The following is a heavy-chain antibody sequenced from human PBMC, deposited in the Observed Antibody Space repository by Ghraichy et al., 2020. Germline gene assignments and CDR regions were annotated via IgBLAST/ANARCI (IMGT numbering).Heavy chain of an antibody. V-gene: IGHV3-48*03. CDR1: GFSFANYN. Sequence: GGSLRLSCAASGFSFANYNMNWVRQAPGKGLEWVSFIRGSGSSIFYADSVKGRFTISRDNAQNSLYLQMNSLRPEDTAIYYCAREQKTPMITHDGFDFWGQGTLVTVSS. J-gene: IGHJ3*01. CDR2: IRGSGSSI. D-gene: IGHD3-16*01. CDR3: AREQKTPMITHDGFDF.